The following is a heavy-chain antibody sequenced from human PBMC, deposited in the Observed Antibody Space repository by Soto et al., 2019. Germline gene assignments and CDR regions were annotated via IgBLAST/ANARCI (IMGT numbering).Heavy chain of an antibody. CDR1: GDSVSSNSVV. J-gene: IGHJ4*02. CDR2: TYYRSKWFY. Sequence: PSQTLSLTCAISGDSVSSNSVVWNWIRQSPSRGLEWLGRTYYRSKWFYEYAESVRSRIAINPDTSKNQFSLQLNSVTPEDMAVYYCARGAFIVSPRTGFAYWGQGTPVTVSS. D-gene: IGHD3-16*02. V-gene: IGHV6-1*01. CDR3: ARGAFIVSPRTGFAY.